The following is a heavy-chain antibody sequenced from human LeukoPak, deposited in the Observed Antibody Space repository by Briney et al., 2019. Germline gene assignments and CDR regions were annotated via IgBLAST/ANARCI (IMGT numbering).Heavy chain of an antibody. D-gene: IGHD6-19*01. CDR3: ARESRQWLVLGGVDY. J-gene: IGHJ4*02. Sequence: GGSLRLSCAASGFTFSFYTMHWVRQAPGKGLEWVALISYDGSNNYYADSVKGRFTISRDNSNNTLYLQMNSLRAEDTAVYYCARESRQWLVLGGVDYWGQGTLVTVSS. CDR1: GFTFSFYT. CDR2: ISYDGSNN. V-gene: IGHV3-30-3*01.